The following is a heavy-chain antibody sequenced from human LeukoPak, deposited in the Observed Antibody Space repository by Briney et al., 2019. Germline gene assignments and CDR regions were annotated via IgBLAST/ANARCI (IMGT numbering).Heavy chain of an antibody. D-gene: IGHD2-2*01. J-gene: IGHJ5*02. CDR2: INPNSGGT. CDR1: GYTFTGYY. Sequence: ASVKVSCRASGYTFTGYYMHWVRQAPGQGLEWMGWINPNSGGTNYAQKFQGRVTMTRDTSISTAYMELSRLRSDDTAVYYCARDQWKYQLLFHGDWSDPWGQGTLVTVSS. CDR3: ARDQWKYQLLFHGDWSDP. V-gene: IGHV1-2*02.